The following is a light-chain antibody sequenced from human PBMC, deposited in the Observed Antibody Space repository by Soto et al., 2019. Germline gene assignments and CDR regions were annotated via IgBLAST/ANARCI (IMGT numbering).Light chain of an antibody. Sequence: DIQMTQSPTSLSASVGDRVTITCRASQGIRNFVAWYQQKPGKAPKLLIYAASTLQSGVPSRFRGSGSGTXXXXXXXSLQXEDXXXXXXXKYSSVPVFGPGTKVEIK. CDR2: AAS. V-gene: IGKV1-27*01. J-gene: IGKJ3*01. CDR3: XKYSSVPV. CDR1: QGIRNF.